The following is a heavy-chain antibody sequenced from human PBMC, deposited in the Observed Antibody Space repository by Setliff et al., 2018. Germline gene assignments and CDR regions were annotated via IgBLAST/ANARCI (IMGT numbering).Heavy chain of an antibody. CDR2: ISSSGSTI. J-gene: IGHJ5*02. V-gene: IGHV3-11*04. Sequence: PGGSLRLSCAASGFTFSDYYMSWIRQAPGKGLEWVSYISSSGSTIYYADSVKGRFTISRDNAKISLYLQMNSLRAEDTAVYYCARERFVAVGNWFDPWGQGTLVTVSS. CDR1: GFTFSDYY. D-gene: IGHD6-19*01. CDR3: ARERFVAVGNWFDP.